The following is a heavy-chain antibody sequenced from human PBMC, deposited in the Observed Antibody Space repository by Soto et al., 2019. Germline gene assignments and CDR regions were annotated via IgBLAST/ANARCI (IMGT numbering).Heavy chain of an antibody. D-gene: IGHD5-12*01. V-gene: IGHV6-1*01. CDR2: TYFRSKWYN. Sequence: LSQTLSLTCAISGDSVSSNTASWNWIRQSPSRGLEWLGRTYFRSKWYNDYAVSVKSRIIINPDTSNNQFSLQLNSVTPEDTAVYFCAKGDNLGPKTGYAFDPWGQGIMVTAPQ. CDR1: GDSVSSNTAS. J-gene: IGHJ5*02. CDR3: AKGDNLGPKTGYAFDP.